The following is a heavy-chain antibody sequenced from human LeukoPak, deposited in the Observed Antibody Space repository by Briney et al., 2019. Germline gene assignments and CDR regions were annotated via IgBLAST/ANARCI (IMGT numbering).Heavy chain of an antibody. V-gene: IGHV4-4*07. J-gene: IGHJ5*02. CDR1: GASISSYY. D-gene: IGHD4-11*01. CDR2: LYISGST. Sequence: SETLSLTCTVSGASISSYYYNWIRQTAGRGLEWIGRLYISGSTYYNPSLKSRVTISVDTSKNQFSLKLSSVTAADTAVYYCARGLDYSNYLGPWGQGTLVTVSS. CDR3: ARGLDYSNYLGP.